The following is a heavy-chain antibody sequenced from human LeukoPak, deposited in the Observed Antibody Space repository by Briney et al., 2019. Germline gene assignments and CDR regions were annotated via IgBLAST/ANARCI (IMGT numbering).Heavy chain of an antibody. J-gene: IGHJ3*02. V-gene: IGHV1-2*02. CDR2: INPNRGGT. D-gene: IGHD3-9*01. CDR3: ARGYYDILTGYLARAFDI. Sequence: ASVKVSCKASGYTFTGYYIHWVRQAPGQGPEWMGWINPNRGGTNYAQKFQGRVTMTRDTSTSTAYMELSRLRSDDTAVYYCARGYYDILTGYLARAFDIWGQGTMVTVSS. CDR1: GYTFTGYY.